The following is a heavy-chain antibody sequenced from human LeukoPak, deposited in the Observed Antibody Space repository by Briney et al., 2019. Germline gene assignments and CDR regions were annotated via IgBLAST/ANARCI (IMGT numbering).Heavy chain of an antibody. Sequence: PGGSLRLSCAASGFPFHTYTINWVRQAPGRGLEWVSSIDSSSRYIYYADAVKGRFTISRDNAWNSVYLQMNSLRAEDTAVYYCARDGLGSYDYWGPGTLVTVSS. CDR2: IDSSSRYI. CDR3: ARDGLGSYDY. V-gene: IGHV3-21*01. D-gene: IGHD3-10*01. CDR1: GFPFHTYT. J-gene: IGHJ4*02.